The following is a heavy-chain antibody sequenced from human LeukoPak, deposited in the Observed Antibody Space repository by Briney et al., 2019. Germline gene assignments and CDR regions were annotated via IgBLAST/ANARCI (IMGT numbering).Heavy chain of an antibody. D-gene: IGHD5-12*01. Sequence: PGGSLRLSCAASGFTFSSYAMSGVRQAPGKGLEWVSGISGSGGSTYYADSVKGRFTISRDNSKNTMYMQMNSLRAEDTAVYYCAKEESGYDYVDFAVDYWGQGTLVTVSS. CDR3: AKEESGYDYVDFAVDY. CDR1: GFTFSSYA. CDR2: ISGSGGST. J-gene: IGHJ4*02. V-gene: IGHV3-23*01.